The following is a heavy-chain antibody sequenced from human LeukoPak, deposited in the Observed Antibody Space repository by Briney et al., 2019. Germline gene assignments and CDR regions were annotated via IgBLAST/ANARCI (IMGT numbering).Heavy chain of an antibody. CDR1: GGSFSGYY. V-gene: IGHV4-34*01. CDR3: AGAGDFDS. J-gene: IGHJ4*02. CDR2: INHSGST. Sequence: PSETLSLTCAVYGGSFSGYYWSWIRQPPGKGLEWIGEINHSGSTYYNPSLKSRVTISADTSKNQFSLKLSSVTAADTAVYYCAGAGDFDSWGQGTLVTVSS.